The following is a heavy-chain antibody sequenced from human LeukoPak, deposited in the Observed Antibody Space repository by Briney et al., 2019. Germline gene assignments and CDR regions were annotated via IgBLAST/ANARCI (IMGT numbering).Heavy chain of an antibody. CDR2: INWNGGST. V-gene: IGHV3-20*04. CDR3: ARVFTPYYYDSSGYWPFDY. J-gene: IGHJ4*02. CDR1: GFTFDDYG. Sequence: PGGSLRLSCAASGFTFDDYGMSWVRQAPGKGLEWVSGINWNGGSTGYADSVKGRFTISRDNAKNSLYLQMNSLRAEDTALYYRARVFTPYYYDSSGYWPFDYWGQGTLVTVSS. D-gene: IGHD3-22*01.